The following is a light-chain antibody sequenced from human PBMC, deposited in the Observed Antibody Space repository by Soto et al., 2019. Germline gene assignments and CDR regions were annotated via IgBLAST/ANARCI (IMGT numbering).Light chain of an antibody. J-gene: IGKJ1*01. Sequence: DIQMTQSPSTLSASVGDRVTITCRASQSISSWLAWYQQKPGKAPKLLIYKASSLESGVPSRFSGSGSGTEFTLTISSLQPEDFATYYCQQYNSYSLWTFGQGTKV. CDR2: KAS. CDR3: QQYNSYSLWT. CDR1: QSISSW. V-gene: IGKV1-5*03.